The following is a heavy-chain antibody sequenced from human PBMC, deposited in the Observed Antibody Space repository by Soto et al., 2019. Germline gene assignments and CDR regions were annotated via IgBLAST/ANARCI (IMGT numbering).Heavy chain of an antibody. Sequence: QVQLVQSGAEVKKPGASVKVSCKASGYTFTSYDINWVRQATGQGLEWMGWMNPNSGNTGYAQKFQGRVTMTRNTSISTAYMELSSLRSEDTAVYYCARGSVYSSSWYGWFDPWGQGTLVTVSS. D-gene: IGHD6-13*01. J-gene: IGHJ5*02. CDR2: MNPNSGNT. V-gene: IGHV1-8*01. CDR3: ARGSVYSSSWYGWFDP. CDR1: GYTFTSYD.